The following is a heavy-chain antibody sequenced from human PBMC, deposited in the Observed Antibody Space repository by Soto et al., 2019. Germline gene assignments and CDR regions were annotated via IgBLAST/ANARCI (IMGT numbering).Heavy chain of an antibody. Sequence: QVQLVQSGAEVKKPGASVKVSCKVSGYTLTELSMHWVRQAPGKGLEWMGGFDPEDGETIYAQKFQGRVTMTEDTSTDTAYMELSSLRSEDTAVYYCATAIMVVVGAQRDAVNDYWGQGTLVTVSS. CDR2: FDPEDGET. CDR1: GYTLTELS. CDR3: ATAIMVVVGAQRDAVNDY. V-gene: IGHV1-24*01. D-gene: IGHD1-26*01. J-gene: IGHJ4*02.